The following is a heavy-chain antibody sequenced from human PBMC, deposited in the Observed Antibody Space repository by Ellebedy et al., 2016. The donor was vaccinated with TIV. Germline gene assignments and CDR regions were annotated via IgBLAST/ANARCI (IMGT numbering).Heavy chain of an antibody. Sequence: AASVQVSCKASGYTFSDYGIAWLRQAPGQGLEWMAWISDYNGNTDYAQSLQGRVTVTTDTSTSTAYMELRNLKSDDMAVYYCARWEDRSGSAIYWGQGTLVTVSS. V-gene: IGHV1-18*03. CDR1: GYTFSDYG. J-gene: IGHJ4*02. CDR3: ARWEDRSGSAIY. D-gene: IGHD3-22*01. CDR2: ISDYNGNT.